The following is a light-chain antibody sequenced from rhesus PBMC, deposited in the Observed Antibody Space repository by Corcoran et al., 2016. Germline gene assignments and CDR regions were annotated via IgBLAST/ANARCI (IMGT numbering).Light chain of an antibody. CDR1: QGISSY. CDR2: DAS. V-gene: IGKV1-38*01. Sequence: DIQLTQSPSSLSASVGDRVTITCRASQGISSYLAWYQQKPGKAPKLLIYDASNLQSGVPSRFSGSGSGTEFTLTISSLQPEDFAVYYCQQRNSLTFGGGTKVEIK. CDR3: QQRNSLT. J-gene: IGKJ4*01.